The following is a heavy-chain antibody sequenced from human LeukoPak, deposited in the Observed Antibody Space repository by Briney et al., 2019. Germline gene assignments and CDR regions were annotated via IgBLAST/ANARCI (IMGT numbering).Heavy chain of an antibody. CDR2: INHSGST. CDR1: GGSFSGYY. J-gene: IGHJ4*02. V-gene: IGHV4-34*01. CDR3: ARLSEKLNLFSSSSGFDY. D-gene: IGHD6-6*01. Sequence: SETLSLTCAVYGGSFSGYYWSWIRQPPGKGLEWIGEINHSGSTNYNPSLKSRVTISVDTSKNHLSLRLSSVTAADTAVYYCARLSEKLNLFSSSSGFDYSGQGTLVTVSS.